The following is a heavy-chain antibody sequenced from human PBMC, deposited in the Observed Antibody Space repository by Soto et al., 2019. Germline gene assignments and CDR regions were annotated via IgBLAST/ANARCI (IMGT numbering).Heavy chain of an antibody. V-gene: IGHV3-23*01. J-gene: IGHJ6*02. CDR2: ISGSGGST. D-gene: IGHD6-13*01. CDR3: AKAIAAAGTKGEGYYYYGMDV. Sequence: PGGSLRLSCAASGFTFSSYAMSWVRQAPGKGLEWVSAISGSGGSTYYADSEKGRFTISRDNSKNTLYLQMNSLRAEDTAVYYCAKAIAAAGTKGEGYYYYGMDVWGQGTTVTVSS. CDR1: GFTFSSYA.